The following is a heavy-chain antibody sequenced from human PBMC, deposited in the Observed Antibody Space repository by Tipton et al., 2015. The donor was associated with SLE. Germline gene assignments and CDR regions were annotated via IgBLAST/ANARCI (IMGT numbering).Heavy chain of an antibody. CDR3: ARGMVTWRGAIIGVDV. Sequence: LRLSCAVSGGSLSSGVYSWSWIRQPPGKGLEWIGYISYGGGTNYNPSLKSRVTISVDTAKNQFSLRLSSVTAADTAVYYCARGMVTWRGAIIGVDVWGPGTTVNVSS. CDR2: ISYGGGT. J-gene: IGHJ6*02. CDR1: GGSLSSGVYS. D-gene: IGHD2-21*02. V-gene: IGHV4-61*08.